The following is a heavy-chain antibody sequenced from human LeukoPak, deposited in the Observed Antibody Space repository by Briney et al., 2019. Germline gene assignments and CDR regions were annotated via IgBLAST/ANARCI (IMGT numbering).Heavy chain of an antibody. Sequence: PGGSLRLSCAASGFTFSSYEMNWVRQAPGKGLEWVSYISSSGSTIYYADSVKGRFTISRDNAKNSLYLQMNSLRAEDTAVYYCARMKRYFDWSPLLGWFDPWGRGTLVTVSS. J-gene: IGHJ5*02. V-gene: IGHV3-48*03. CDR3: ARMKRYFDWSPLLGWFDP. CDR2: ISSSGSTI. D-gene: IGHD3-9*01. CDR1: GFTFSSYE.